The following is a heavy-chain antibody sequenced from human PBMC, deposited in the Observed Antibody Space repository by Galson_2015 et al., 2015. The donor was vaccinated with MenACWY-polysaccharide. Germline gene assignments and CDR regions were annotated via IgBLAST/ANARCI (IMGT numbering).Heavy chain of an antibody. V-gene: IGHV3-30*02. CDR3: ATDSSRPLVGAPVSRFEY. CDR1: GFIFSNYG. D-gene: IGHD1-26*01. Sequence: SLRLSCAASGFIFSNYGMHWVRQAPGKGLEWVSFVPDDGSNEYYADSVRGRFIFSRDNSKNTVSLEMNSLRPEDTAVYYCATDSSRPLVGAPVSRFEYWGQGTQVTVSS. CDR2: VPDDGSNE. J-gene: IGHJ4*02.